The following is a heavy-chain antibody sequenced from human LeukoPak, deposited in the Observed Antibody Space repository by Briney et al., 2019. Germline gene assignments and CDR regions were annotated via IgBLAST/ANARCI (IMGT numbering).Heavy chain of an antibody. Sequence: GGSLRLSCAASGFTYSSYWMSWVRQAPGKGLEWVANIHQDVSEENFVDSVKGRFTISRDNAKSSLFLQMNSLRAEGTAVYYCARDRGYSTFGFWGQGTLVTVSS. CDR1: GFTYSSYW. CDR3: ARDRGYSTFGF. V-gene: IGHV3-7*04. J-gene: IGHJ4*02. CDR2: IHQDVSEE. D-gene: IGHD4-11*01.